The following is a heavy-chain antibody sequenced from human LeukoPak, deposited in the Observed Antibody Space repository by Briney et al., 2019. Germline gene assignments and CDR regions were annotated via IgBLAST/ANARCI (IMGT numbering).Heavy chain of an antibody. CDR3: ARRRPLGPYYYYFGMDV. V-gene: IGHV4-59*08. CDR2: IDYSGST. J-gene: IGHJ6*02. Sequence: SETLSLTCTVSGDSVTNHYWTWIRQPPGKGLEWIEYIDYSGSTNYNPSLKSRLTMSIDTSKNQFSLSLSSVTAADTAVYYCARRRPLGPYYYYFGMDVWGQGTTVTVS. CDR1: GDSVTNHY.